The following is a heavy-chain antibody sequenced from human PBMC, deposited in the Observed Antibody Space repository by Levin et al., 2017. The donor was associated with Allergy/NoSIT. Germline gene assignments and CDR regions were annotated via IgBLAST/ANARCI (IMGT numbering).Heavy chain of an antibody. D-gene: IGHD3-16*01. Sequence: TPSETLSLTCTVSGSTTSLFYWNWIRQTPGKGLEWIGYINYSGSTKYNPSLKSRVTISLDKSKNQFSLLLTSVTAADTAVYYCARDTGGWYFDRWGQGTLVTVAS. J-gene: IGHJ5*02. CDR1: GSTTSLFY. CDR3: ARDTGGWYFDR. CDR2: INYSGST. V-gene: IGHV4-59*01.